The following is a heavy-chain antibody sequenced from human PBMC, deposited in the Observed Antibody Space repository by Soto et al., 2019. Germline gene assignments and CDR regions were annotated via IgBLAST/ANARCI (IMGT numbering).Heavy chain of an antibody. CDR1: GFTLSGYA. J-gene: IGHJ3*02. CDR2: ISCDGSNK. V-gene: IGHV3-30-3*01. CDR3: GRGVYYDSNGYQGTAFDI. D-gene: IGHD3-22*01. Sequence: QVQLVESGGGVVQPGTSLRLSCAASGFTLSGYAMHWVRQAPGKGLEWEAVISCDGSNKYYADSVKGRFTISRDNSKNTLYLQMTSLRADDTAVYYCGRGVYYDSNGYQGTAFDIWGQGTMVTVSS.